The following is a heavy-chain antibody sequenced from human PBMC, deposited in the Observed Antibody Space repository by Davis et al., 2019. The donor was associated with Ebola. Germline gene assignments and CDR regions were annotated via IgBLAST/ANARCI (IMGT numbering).Heavy chain of an antibody. Sequence: SETLSLTCTVSGCSVSSGSYYWSWIRQPPGQGLEWIGYIYYSGSTNYNPSLKSRVTISVDTSKNQFSLKLSSVTAADTAVYYWARQYYDILTGYPGWFDPWGQGTLVTVSS. J-gene: IGHJ5*02. D-gene: IGHD3-9*01. CDR3: ARQYYDILTGYPGWFDP. CDR1: GCSVSSGSYY. CDR2: IYYSGST. V-gene: IGHV4-61*01.